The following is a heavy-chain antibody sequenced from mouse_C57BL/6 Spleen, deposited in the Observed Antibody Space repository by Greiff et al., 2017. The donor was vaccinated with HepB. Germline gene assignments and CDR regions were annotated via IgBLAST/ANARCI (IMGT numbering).Heavy chain of an antibody. CDR3: ARSYITTAGDY. V-gene: IGHV1-4*01. CDR1: GYTFTSYT. CDR2: INPSSGYT. Sequence: QVQLKESGAELARPGASVKMSCKASGYTFTSYTMHWVKQRPGQGLEWIGYINPSSGYTKYNQKFKDKATLTADKSSSTAYMQLSSLTSEDSAVYYCARSYITTAGDYWGQGTTLTVSS. J-gene: IGHJ2*01. D-gene: IGHD1-1*01.